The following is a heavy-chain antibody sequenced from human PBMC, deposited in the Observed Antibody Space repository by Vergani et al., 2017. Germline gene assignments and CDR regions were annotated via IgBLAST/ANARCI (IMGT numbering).Heavy chain of an antibody. V-gene: IGHV1-69-2*01. J-gene: IGHJ5*02. CDR3: ASQTTVTTGGP. CDR2: VDPEDGET. Sequence: EVQLVQSGAEVKKPGATVKISCKVSGYTFTDYYMHWVQQAPGKGLEWMGLVDPEDGETIYAEKFQGRVTITEDTATDTAYMELSSLRFEDTAVYYCASQTTVTTGGPWGQGTLVTVSS. D-gene: IGHD4-17*01. CDR1: GYTFTDYY.